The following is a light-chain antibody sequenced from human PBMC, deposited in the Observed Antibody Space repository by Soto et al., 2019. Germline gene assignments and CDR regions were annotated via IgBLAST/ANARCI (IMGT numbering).Light chain of an antibody. J-gene: IGKJ3*01. CDR3: QQYYNWPQT. CDR1: QSISSN. Sequence: EIVMTQSPATLSVSPGERATLSCRASQSISSNLAWFQQKPGQAPRLLIYGASTRTTGIPARFSGSGSGAEFTLTISSLQSEDFAVYYCQQYYNWPQTFGPGTKVDIK. V-gene: IGKV3-15*01. CDR2: GAS.